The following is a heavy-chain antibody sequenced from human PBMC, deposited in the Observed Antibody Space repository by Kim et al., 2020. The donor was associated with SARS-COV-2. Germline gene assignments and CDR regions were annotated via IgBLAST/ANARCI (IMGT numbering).Heavy chain of an antibody. CDR2: IYSGGRST. V-gene: IGHV3-23*03. Sequence: GGSLRLSCAASGFTFSNYAMSWVRQAPGKGLEWVSIIYSGGRSTYYADSVKDRFTISRDDSVNTLYLQMNSLRAEDTAVYYCAKVGSTWFHFDHWGQGSLVTVSS. D-gene: IGHD2-2*01. CDR1: GFTFSNYA. J-gene: IGHJ4*02. CDR3: AKVGSTWFHFDH.